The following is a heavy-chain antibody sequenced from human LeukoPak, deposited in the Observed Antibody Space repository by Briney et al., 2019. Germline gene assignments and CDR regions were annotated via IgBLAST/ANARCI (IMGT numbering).Heavy chain of an antibody. V-gene: IGHV4-31*03. J-gene: IGHJ3*02. CDR2: MSHSGDT. Sequence: PSHTLSLTCTVSGGSISYGGYYWAWIRQHPGKGLEWIGYMSHSGDTHYNPSLKGRLTISVGTSKNHFSLKMTSVTAADTAVYYCARRVPDGSVPGIAFDIWGQGTMVTVSS. D-gene: IGHD3-22*01. CDR3: ARRVPDGSVPGIAFDI. CDR1: GGSISYGGYY.